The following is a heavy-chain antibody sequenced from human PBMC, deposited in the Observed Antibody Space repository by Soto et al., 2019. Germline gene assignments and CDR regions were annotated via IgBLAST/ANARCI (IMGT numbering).Heavy chain of an antibody. D-gene: IGHD1-20*01. CDR2: ISYHSTNK. Sequence: QVQLVESGGGVVQPGTSLRLSCTASGFTFGQYPMQWVRQAPGKGLEWLAVISYHSTNKYYSDSVKGRFTISRDNSKNTLYLQMDSLTTEDTAVYYCARDGPIGRYEFDYWGQGTLVAVSS. V-gene: IGHV3-30*04. CDR1: GFTFGQYP. CDR3: ARDGPIGRYEFDY. J-gene: IGHJ4*02.